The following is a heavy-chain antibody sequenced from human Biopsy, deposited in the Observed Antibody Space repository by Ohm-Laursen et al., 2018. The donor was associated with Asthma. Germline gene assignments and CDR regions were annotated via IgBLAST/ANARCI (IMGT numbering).Heavy chain of an antibody. CDR2: LHYSGSPYYT. J-gene: IGHJ6*02. CDR1: GGSISNSNYY. Sequence: TLSLTCTVSGGSISNSNYYWGWIRQSPGKGLEWIGSLHYSGSPYYTFYNPSLESRVTISLDASKNEFSLRLTYVTAADTDQYYCVRQSGYRSGWPKLLFVYYGMDVWGPGTTVTVS. CDR3: VRQSGYRSGWPKLLFVYYGMDV. V-gene: IGHV4-39*01. D-gene: IGHD6-19*01.